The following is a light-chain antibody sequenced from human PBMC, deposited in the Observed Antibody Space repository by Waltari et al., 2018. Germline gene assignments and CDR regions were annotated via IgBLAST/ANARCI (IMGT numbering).Light chain of an antibody. J-gene: IGLJ2*01. Sequence: SNVLTQPPSVSVAPGETAKIPRGGNHIGIQNVQRYQQKSGQAPMLVIYDDGARRSGIPERFSGSNSGNTASLIISRVEAGDEADYYCQLWDSSRDHPVVFGGGTKLTVL. CDR2: DDG. CDR3: QLWDSSRDHPVV. CDR1: HIGIQN. V-gene: IGLV3-21*04.